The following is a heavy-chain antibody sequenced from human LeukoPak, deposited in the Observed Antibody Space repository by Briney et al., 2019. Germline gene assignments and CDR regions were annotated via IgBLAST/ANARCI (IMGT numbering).Heavy chain of an antibody. Sequence: PGRSLRLSCAASGFTFSGYGMNWVRQAPGKGLEWVSYISSSGFTIYYADSVKGRFTISRDNAKNSLYLQMNSLRAEDTAVYYCARDSRRGYGSGSYDWGQGTLVTVSS. CDR2: ISSSGFTI. D-gene: IGHD3-10*01. V-gene: IGHV3-48*04. CDR3: ARDSRRGYGSGSYD. J-gene: IGHJ4*02. CDR1: GFTFSGYG.